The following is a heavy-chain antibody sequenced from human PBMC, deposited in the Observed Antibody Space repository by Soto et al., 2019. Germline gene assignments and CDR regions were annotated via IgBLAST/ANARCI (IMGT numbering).Heavy chain of an antibody. J-gene: IGHJ5*01. CDR3: ASGNPAARSDNWLDS. CDR2: IIPIFGTA. CDR1: GGTFSSYA. Sequence: SVKVSCKASGGTFSSYAISWVRQAPGQGLEWMGGIIPIFGTANYAQKFQGRVTITADKSTSTAYMELSSLRSGDTAVYYCASGNPAARSDNWLDSWGQGTLVTV. D-gene: IGHD6-6*01. V-gene: IGHV1-69*06.